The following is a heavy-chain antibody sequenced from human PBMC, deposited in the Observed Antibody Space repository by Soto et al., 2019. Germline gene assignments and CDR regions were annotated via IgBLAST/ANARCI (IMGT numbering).Heavy chain of an antibody. CDR1: EFTFSSYW. D-gene: IGHD2-2*01. Sequence: EVQLVESGGGLVQPGGSLRLSCAASEFTFSSYWMNWVRQAPGKGLEWVANIKEDGSEKYYVDSVKGRFTISRDNAKNSLDLQMNSLRGEDTAVYYCARDLGAPGRGSAVGYYYHYGMAVWGQGTTVTVSS. V-gene: IGHV3-7*05. CDR2: IKEDGSEK. J-gene: IGHJ6*02. CDR3: ARDLGAPGRGSAVGYYYHYGMAV.